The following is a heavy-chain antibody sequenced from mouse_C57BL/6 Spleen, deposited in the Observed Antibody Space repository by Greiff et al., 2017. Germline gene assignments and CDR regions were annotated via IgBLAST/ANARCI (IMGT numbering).Heavy chain of an antibody. D-gene: IGHD1-1*01. J-gene: IGHJ2*01. Sequence: VQLQQSGAELVRPGASVKLSCTASGFNIKDYYMHWVKQRPEQGLEWIGRIDPEDGDTEYAPKFQGKATMTADTSSNTAYLQLSSLTSEDTAVYYCTNHYFGSRIFDFWGQGTTLTVSS. CDR1: GFNIKDYY. CDR3: TNHYFGSRIFDF. CDR2: IDPEDGDT. V-gene: IGHV14-1*01.